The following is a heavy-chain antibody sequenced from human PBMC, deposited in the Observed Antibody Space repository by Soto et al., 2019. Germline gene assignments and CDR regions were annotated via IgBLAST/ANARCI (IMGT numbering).Heavy chain of an antibody. V-gene: IGHV3-30*18. CDR1: GFTFSSYG. D-gene: IGHD5-12*01. CDR3: AKVSGYGDDYYYGMDV. CDR2: ISYDGSNK. J-gene: IGHJ6*02. Sequence: QVQLVESGGGVVQPGRSLRLSCAASGFTFSSYGMHWVRQAPGKGLEWVAVISYDGSNKYYADSVKGRFTISRDHSKNTLCLQMNRLRAEDTAVFYCAKVSGYGDDYYYGMDVWGQGTTVTVSS.